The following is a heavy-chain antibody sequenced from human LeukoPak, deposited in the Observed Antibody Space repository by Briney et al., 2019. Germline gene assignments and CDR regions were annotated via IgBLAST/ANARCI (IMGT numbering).Heavy chain of an antibody. Sequence: TSETLSLTCTVSGGSISSGGYYWSWIRQHPGMGLEWIGYIYYSGSTYYNPSLKSRVTISVDTSKNQFSLKLSSVTAADTAVYYCARDRSSGWYHFDYWGQGTLVTVSS. D-gene: IGHD6-19*01. CDR3: ARDRSSGWYHFDY. CDR1: GGSISSGGYY. V-gene: IGHV4-31*03. J-gene: IGHJ4*02. CDR2: IYYSGST.